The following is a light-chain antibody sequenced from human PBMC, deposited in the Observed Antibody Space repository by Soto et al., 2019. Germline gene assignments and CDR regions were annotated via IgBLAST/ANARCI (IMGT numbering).Light chain of an antibody. J-gene: IGKJ1*01. CDR1: QSISSW. V-gene: IGKV1-5*01. CDR2: DAS. CDR3: QQLWT. Sequence: DIQMTQSPSTLSASVGDRVTITCRASQSISSWLAWYQQKPGKAPKLLIYDASSLESVVPSRFSGSGSGTEFTLTISSLQPDDFATYYCQQLWTFGQGTKVEIK.